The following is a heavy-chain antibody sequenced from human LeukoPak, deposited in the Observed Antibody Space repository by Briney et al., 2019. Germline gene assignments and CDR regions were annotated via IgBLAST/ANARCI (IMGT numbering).Heavy chain of an antibody. CDR3: ARDPPPTSDAFDI. CDR2: ISSSSSYI. Sequence: GGSLRLSCAASGFTFSSYSMNWVRQAPGKGLEWVSSISSSSSYIYYADSVKGRFTISRDNAKNSLYLQMNSLRAEDTAVYYCARDPPPTSDAFDIWGQGTMVTVSS. V-gene: IGHV3-21*01. J-gene: IGHJ3*02. CDR1: GFTFSSYS.